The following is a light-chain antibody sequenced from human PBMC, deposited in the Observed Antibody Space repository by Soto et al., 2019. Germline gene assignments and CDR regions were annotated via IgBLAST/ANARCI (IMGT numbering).Light chain of an antibody. J-gene: IGKJ2*01. CDR2: GAS. V-gene: IGKV3-15*01. CDR1: QSVSSN. Sequence: EMVMTQSPATLSVSPGERATLSCRASQSVSSNLAWYQQKPGQAPRLLIYGASSRATGIPARFSGSGSGAEFHLTISGLESEDFAVYYCQQYNKWPYTFGQGTNLEIK. CDR3: QQYNKWPYT.